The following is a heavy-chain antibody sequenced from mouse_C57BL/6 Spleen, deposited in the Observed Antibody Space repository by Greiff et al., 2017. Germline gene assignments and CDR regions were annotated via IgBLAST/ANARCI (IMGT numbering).Heavy chain of an antibody. Sequence: VQLQQSGPELVKPGASVKISCKASGYTFTDYYMNWVKQSHGKSLEWIGDINPNNGGTSYNQKFKGKATLTVDKSSSTAYMELRSLTSEDSAVYYCARDRDWFAYWGQGTLVTVSA. J-gene: IGHJ3*01. V-gene: IGHV1-26*01. CDR1: GYTFTDYY. CDR2: INPNNGGT. CDR3: ARDRDWFAY.